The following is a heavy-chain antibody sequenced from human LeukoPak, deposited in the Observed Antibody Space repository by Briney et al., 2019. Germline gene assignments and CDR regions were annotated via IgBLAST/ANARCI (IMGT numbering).Heavy chain of an antibody. CDR1: GYTFTGYH. CDR3: ARQRSGWSYDAFDI. CDR2: INPNSGGT. J-gene: IGHJ3*02. V-gene: IGHV1-2*06. D-gene: IGHD6-19*01. Sequence: ASVKVSCKASGYTFTGYHMHGVRQAPGRGLEWMGRINPNSGGTTYAQKFQGRVTMTRDTSISTAYMELSRLRSDDTAVFYCARQRSGWSYDAFDIWGQGTMVTVSS.